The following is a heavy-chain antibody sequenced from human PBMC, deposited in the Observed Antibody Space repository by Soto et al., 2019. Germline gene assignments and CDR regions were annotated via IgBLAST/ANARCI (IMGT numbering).Heavy chain of an antibody. CDR3: ARDVEMATIDY. D-gene: IGHD5-12*01. Sequence: GESLKISCAASGFTFSSYSMNWVRQAPGKGLEWVSSISSSSSYIYYADSVKGRFTISRDNAKNSLYLQMNSLRAEDTAVYYCARDVEMATIDYWGQGTLVTVSS. CDR2: ISSSSSYI. J-gene: IGHJ4*02. CDR1: GFTFSSYS. V-gene: IGHV3-21*01.